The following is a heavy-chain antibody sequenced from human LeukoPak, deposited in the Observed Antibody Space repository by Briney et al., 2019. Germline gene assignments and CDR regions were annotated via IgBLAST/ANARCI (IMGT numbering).Heavy chain of an antibody. CDR2: INDSGST. J-gene: IGHJ4*02. CDR3: ARGVYTEMSTIMGHFDC. Sequence: PSDPQSLICAVFVGSFSGYNGHGLRQSRRTARVWIGDINDSGSTKYNPSFRSRVTISLDTCKNQFSLKLTSVTAADTAVYYCARGVYTEMSTIMGHFDCWGRGTLVTVSS. V-gene: IGHV4-34*01. CDR1: VGSFSGYN. D-gene: IGHD5-24*01.